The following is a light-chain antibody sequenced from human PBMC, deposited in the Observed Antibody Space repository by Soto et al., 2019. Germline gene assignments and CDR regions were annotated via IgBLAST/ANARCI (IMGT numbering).Light chain of an antibody. J-gene: IGLJ3*02. V-gene: IGLV1-40*01. CDR2: ENN. Sequence: QPVLTQPPSVSGAPGQRVTISCTGSSSNIGAGYGVHWYQQPPGRAPKVLMYENNKRPSGVPDRFSGSKSGTSASLAITGLQAEDEADYYCQSYDSSLSVVLFGGGTKVTVL. CDR1: SSNIGAGYG. CDR3: QSYDSSLSVVL.